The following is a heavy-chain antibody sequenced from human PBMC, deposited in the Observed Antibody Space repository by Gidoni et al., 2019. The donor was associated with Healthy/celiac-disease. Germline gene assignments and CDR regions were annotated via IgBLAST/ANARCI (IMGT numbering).Heavy chain of an antibody. Sequence: QLQLQESGPGLVKPSETLSLTCTVSGGSISSSSYYWGWIRQPPGKGLEWIGSIYYSGSTYYNPSLKSRVTISVDTSKNQFSLKLSSVTAADTAVYYCARHPRVTQPYGMDVWGQGTTVTVSS. D-gene: IGHD2-21*02. CDR1: GGSISSSSYY. J-gene: IGHJ6*02. V-gene: IGHV4-39*01. CDR2: IYYSGST. CDR3: ARHPRVTQPYGMDV.